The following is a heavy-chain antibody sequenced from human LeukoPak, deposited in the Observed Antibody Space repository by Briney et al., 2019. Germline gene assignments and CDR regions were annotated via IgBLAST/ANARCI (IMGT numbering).Heavy chain of an antibody. D-gene: IGHD3-10*01. V-gene: IGHV1-46*01. J-gene: IGHJ2*01. CDR1: GYTLTNYY. CDR3: ARKDYGSGSYYEIGYFDL. Sequence: GASVKVSCKASGYTLTNYYMHWVRQAPGQGLEWMGIINPSGGSTLYAQKFQGRVTMTRDTSTSTVYMELSSLRSEDTAVYYCARKDYGSGSYYEIGYFDLRGRGTLVTVSS. CDR2: INPSGGST.